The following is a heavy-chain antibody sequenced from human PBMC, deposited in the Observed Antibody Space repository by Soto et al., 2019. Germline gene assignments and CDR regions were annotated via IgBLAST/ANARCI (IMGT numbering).Heavy chain of an antibody. D-gene: IGHD6-25*01. CDR3: ARCAATVDYFDY. V-gene: IGHV2-5*02. J-gene: IGHJ4*02. CDR2: IYWDDDK. CDR1: GFSLSTSGVG. Sequence: QITLKESGPTLVKPTQTLTLTCTFSGFSLSTSGVGVGWIRQPPGKALEWLALIYWDDDKRYSPSLKSRLTIPKDTAKNQVVLTMTNMDAVDTATYYSARCAATVDYFDYWGQGTLVTVSS.